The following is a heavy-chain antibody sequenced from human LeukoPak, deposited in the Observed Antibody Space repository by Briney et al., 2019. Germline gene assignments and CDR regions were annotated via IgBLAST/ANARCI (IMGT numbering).Heavy chain of an antibody. Sequence: ASVKVSCKASGYTFTAHYMHWVRQAPGQGLEWMGWINPNSGGTNYAQKFQGRVTMTRDTSISTAYMELSRLRSDDTAVYYCARWSPKVGARDWGQGTLVTVSS. V-gene: IGHV1-2*02. J-gene: IGHJ4*02. CDR1: GYTFTAHY. CDR2: INPNSGGT. CDR3: ARWSPKVGARD. D-gene: IGHD1-26*01.